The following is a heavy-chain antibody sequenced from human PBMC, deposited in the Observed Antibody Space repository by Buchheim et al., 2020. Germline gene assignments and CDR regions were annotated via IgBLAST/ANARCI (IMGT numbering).Heavy chain of an antibody. CDR3: ARMRSSGYARVYYYYYGMDV. J-gene: IGHJ6*02. CDR1: GFTFSSYS. D-gene: IGHD5-12*01. V-gene: IGHV3-48*01. Sequence: EVQLVESGGGLVQPGGSLRLSCAASGFTFSSYSMNWVRQAPGKGLEWVSYISSSSSTIYYAHSVKGRFTISRDNAKNSLYLRINSLRAENTAVYYCARMRSSGYARVYYYYYGMDVWGQGTT. CDR2: ISSSSSTI.